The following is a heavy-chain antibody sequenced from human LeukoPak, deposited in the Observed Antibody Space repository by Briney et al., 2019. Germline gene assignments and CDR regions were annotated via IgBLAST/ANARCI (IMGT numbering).Heavy chain of an antibody. J-gene: IGHJ3*02. V-gene: IGHV3-21*01. CDR2: ISSSSSYI. Sequence: GGSLRLSCAASGFTFSSYSMNWVRQAPGKGLEWVSSISSSSSYIYYADSVKGRFTISRDNAKNSLYVQMNSLRAEDTAVYYCARDPPGTKDAFDIWGQGTMVTVSS. CDR3: ARDPPGTKDAFDI. CDR1: GFTFSSYS. D-gene: IGHD3-10*01.